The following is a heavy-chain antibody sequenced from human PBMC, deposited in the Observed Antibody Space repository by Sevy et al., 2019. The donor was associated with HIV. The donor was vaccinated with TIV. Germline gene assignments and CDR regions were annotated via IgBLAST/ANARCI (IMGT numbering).Heavy chain of an antibody. V-gene: IGHV4-59*01. J-gene: IGHJ6*02. CDR2: FYYTGST. CDR1: GGSISPYY. CDR3: ASQGGVVDYGMDV. D-gene: IGHD3-3*01. Sequence: SETLSLTCTVSGGSISPYYWSWIRQPPGKGLEWVGYFYYTGSTNYNPSLEGRATISVDASKNQFFLKLTSVTAADTAVYYCASQGGVVDYGMDVWGQGTTVTVSS.